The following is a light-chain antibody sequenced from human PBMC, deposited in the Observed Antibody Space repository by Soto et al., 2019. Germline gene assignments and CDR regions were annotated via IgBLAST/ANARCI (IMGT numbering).Light chain of an antibody. CDR2: GAS. CDR1: QSVSSSF. Sequence: EIVLTQSPGTLSLSPGERATLSCRASQSVSSSFLAWYQQKPGQAPRLLIYGASNRATGIPDRFSGSGSGTDFTLTISRLEPEDFAVYYCQQYNNWPQITFGQGTRLEI. V-gene: IGKV3-20*01. CDR3: QQYNNWPQIT. J-gene: IGKJ5*01.